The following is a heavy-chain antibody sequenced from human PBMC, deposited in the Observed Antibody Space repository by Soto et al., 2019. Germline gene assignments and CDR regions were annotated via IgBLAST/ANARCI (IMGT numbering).Heavy chain of an antibody. V-gene: IGHV4-59*01. CDR2: IYYSGST. D-gene: IGHD3-3*01. Sequence: QVQLQESGPGLVKPSETLSLTCTVSGGSISSYYWSWIRQPPGKGLEWIGYIYYSGSTNYNPSLKSRVTLSVDTSKTQFTLKLSSVTAADTAVYYCATVLFGRGNWFDPWGQGTQVTVSS. CDR1: GGSISSYY. J-gene: IGHJ5*02. CDR3: ATVLFGRGNWFDP.